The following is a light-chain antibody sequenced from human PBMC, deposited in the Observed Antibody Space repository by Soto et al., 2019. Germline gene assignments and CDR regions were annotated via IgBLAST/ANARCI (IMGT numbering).Light chain of an antibody. J-gene: IGLJ3*02. V-gene: IGLV2-23*02. Sequence: QSALTQPASVSGSPGQSITLSCTGTPSDIGIYTLVSWYQHHPGEAPELIIYEVSKRPSGVSNRFSGSKSGNAASLTISGLQAEDEANYYCCSSAGGPNLMCGGGTKVTVL. CDR1: PSDIGIYTL. CDR3: CSSAGGPNLM. CDR2: EVS.